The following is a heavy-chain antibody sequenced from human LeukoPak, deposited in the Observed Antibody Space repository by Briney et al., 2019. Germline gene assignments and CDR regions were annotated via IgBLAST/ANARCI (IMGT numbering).Heavy chain of an antibody. CDR1: GFTFSSYA. CDR3: ARVLTGSNRQLDY. D-gene: IGHD3-9*01. J-gene: IGHJ4*02. V-gene: IGHV3-23*01. CDR2: ISGSGGST. Sequence: GGSLRLSCAASGFTFSSYAMSWVRQAPGKGLEWVSAISGSGGSTYYADSVKGRFTISRDNSKNTLYLQMNSLRAEDTAVYYCARVLTGSNRQLDYWGQGTLVTVSS.